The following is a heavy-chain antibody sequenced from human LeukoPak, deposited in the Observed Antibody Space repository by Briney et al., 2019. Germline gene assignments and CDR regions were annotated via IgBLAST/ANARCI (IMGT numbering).Heavy chain of an antibody. CDR3: YSMIVVEIRVINDY. CDR1: GFTVSSNY. V-gene: IGHV3-66*01. CDR2: IYSGGST. J-gene: IGHJ4*02. Sequence: GGSLRLSCAVSGFTVSSNYMSWVRQAPGKGLEWVSVIYSGGSTYHADSVKGRFTISRDNSKNTLYLQMNSVRAEDTAVYYCYSMIVVEIRVINDYWGQGTLVTVSS. D-gene: IGHD3-22*01.